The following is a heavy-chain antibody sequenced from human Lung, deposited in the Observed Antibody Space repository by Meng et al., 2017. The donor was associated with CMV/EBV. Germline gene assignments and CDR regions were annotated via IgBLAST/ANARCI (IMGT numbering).Heavy chain of an antibody. CDR2: IYPGDSDT. CDR3: ARQDSYTNYYFDL. D-gene: IGHD4-11*01. Sequence: KVSCKGSGYSFTTHWIGWVRQMPGKGLEWMGVIYPGDSDTTYSPSFQGRVTISADKSITTAYLQLRSLKASDTAVYYCARQDSYTNYYFDLWGRG. CDR1: GYSFTTHW. J-gene: IGHJ4*02. V-gene: IGHV5-51*01.